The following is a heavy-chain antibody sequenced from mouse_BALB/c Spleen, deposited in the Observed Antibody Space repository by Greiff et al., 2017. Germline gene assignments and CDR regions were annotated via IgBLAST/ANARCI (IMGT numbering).Heavy chain of an antibody. D-gene: IGHD2-10*01. J-gene: IGHJ3*01. CDR3: ARPYYGNYFAWFAY. CDR1: GYSFTSYY. CDR2: IDPFNGGT. V-gene: IGHV1S135*01. Sequence: VQLKQSGPELMKPGASVKISCKASGYSFTSYYMHWVKQSHGKSLEWIGYIDPFNGGTSYNQKFKGKATLTVDKSSSTAYMHLSSLTSEDSAVYYWARPYYGNYFAWFAYWGQGTLVTVSA.